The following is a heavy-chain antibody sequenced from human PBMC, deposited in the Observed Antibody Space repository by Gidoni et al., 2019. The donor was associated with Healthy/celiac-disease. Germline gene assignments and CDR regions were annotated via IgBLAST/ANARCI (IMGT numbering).Heavy chain of an antibody. CDR1: GFTFSSYA. D-gene: IGHD1-26*01. CDR2: ISGSGGST. V-gene: IGHV3-23*01. J-gene: IGHJ4*02. CDR3: AGSGSYDAFLFDY. Sequence: EVQLLESGGGLVQPGGSLRLSCAASGFTFSSYAMRWVRQAPGKGLEWVSAISGSGGSTDYADSVKGRFTISRDNSKNTLYLQMNSLRAEDTAVYYCAGSGSYDAFLFDYWGQGTLVTVSS.